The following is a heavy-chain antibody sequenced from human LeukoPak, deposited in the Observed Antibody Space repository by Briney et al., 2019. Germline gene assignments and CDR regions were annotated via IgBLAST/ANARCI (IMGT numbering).Heavy chain of an antibody. D-gene: IGHD2-21*02. CDR2: IYYTGST. CDR3: ARAGTGDCFDY. CDR1: GGSIKSYY. J-gene: IGHJ4*02. Sequence: PSETLSLLCTVSGGSIKSYYWIWTPQPPGKGREWIGYIYYTGSTNSNPSLKSRVSTSVDTSKNQFFLKLSSVTAADTAVYYCARAGTGDCFDYWGQGTLVTVSS. V-gene: IGHV4-59*01.